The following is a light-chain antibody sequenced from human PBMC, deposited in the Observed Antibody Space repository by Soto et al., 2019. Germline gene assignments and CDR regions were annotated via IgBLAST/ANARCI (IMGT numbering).Light chain of an antibody. CDR1: QSVNSN. CDR3: QQYNNWPPGT. Sequence: EIILTQSPATLSVSPGERATLSCRASQSVNSNLAWYQQKPGQAPRLLIYGASTRATGIPARFSGSGSETEVTLTISSLQSEDFVIYYCQQYNNWPPGTFGQGTKVEIK. J-gene: IGKJ1*01. V-gene: IGKV3-15*01. CDR2: GAS.